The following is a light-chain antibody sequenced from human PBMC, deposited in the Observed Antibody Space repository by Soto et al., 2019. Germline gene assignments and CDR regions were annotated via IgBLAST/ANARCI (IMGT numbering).Light chain of an antibody. Sequence: QSALTQPASVSGSPGQSITIACTGTSSDVGGYDYVSWYQQHPGEGPKLMIYDVSNRPSGVSNRFSGSKSGNTASLTISGLQAEDEADYYCCSYANTTTVFGAGTKLTVL. J-gene: IGLJ3*02. CDR3: CSYANTTTV. CDR1: SSDVGGYDY. V-gene: IGLV2-14*01. CDR2: DVS.